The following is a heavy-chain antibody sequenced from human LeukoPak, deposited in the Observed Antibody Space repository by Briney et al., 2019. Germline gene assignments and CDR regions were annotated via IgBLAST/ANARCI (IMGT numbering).Heavy chain of an antibody. D-gene: IGHD6-13*01. CDR2: NKSKTDGGTT. Sequence: GSLRLSWAGPGFTFSKGLVGRVRQASGEGAEWGCPNKSKTDGGTTDYAAPVKGRFTISRDDSKTTLYLQMNSLKTEDTAVYYCTTLIPISGSWPNYWGQGTLVTVSS. J-gene: IGHJ4*02. CDR1: GFTFSKGL. CDR3: TTLIPISGSWPNY. V-gene: IGHV3-15*01.